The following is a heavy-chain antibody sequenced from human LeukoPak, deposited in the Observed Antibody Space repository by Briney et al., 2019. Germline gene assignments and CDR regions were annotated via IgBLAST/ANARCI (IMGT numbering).Heavy chain of an antibody. Sequence: GGSLRLSCAASGFIFSSYAMHWVRRAQGKGPEGVAIIWFDGSNQYYAESVEGRFTVSRDNSKNTLYLQMNSLRAEDTAVYSCARGLGYSYGYGIDYWGQGTLVIASS. V-gene: IGHV3-33*01. CDR1: GFIFSSYA. CDR2: IWFDGSNQ. D-gene: IGHD5-18*01. CDR3: ARGLGYSYGYGIDY. J-gene: IGHJ4*02.